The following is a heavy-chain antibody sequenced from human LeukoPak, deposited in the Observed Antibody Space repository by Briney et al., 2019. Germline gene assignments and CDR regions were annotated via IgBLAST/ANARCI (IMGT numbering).Heavy chain of an antibody. CDR3: ARLRRNSDKSGFYYYYDY. J-gene: IGHJ4*02. CDR2: INTVASYI. D-gene: IGHD3-22*01. V-gene: IGHV3-21*06. Sequence: GGSLRLSCAASGLTFSSFSFNWVRQGPGKGLKWVSSINTVASYIYYADSVKGRFTISRDNAKNSLYLQMNSLRAEDTGVYYCARLRRNSDKSGFYYYYDYWGQGTLVTVSS. CDR1: GLTFSSFS.